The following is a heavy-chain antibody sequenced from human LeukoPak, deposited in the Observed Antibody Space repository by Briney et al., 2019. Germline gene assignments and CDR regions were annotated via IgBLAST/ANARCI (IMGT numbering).Heavy chain of an antibody. Sequence: PGGSLRLSCAASGFTFSYYAIHWVRQAPGKGLEWVGRIKRGIDGGTTDYTAPVKGRFTISRDDSKNTLYLQMNSLKTEDTAVYYCTRDGLGILVADNWFDPWGQGTLVTVSS. V-gene: IGHV3-15*01. CDR3: TRDGLGILVADNWFDP. CDR2: IKRGIDGGTT. CDR1: GFTFSYYA. J-gene: IGHJ5*02. D-gene: IGHD2-15*01.